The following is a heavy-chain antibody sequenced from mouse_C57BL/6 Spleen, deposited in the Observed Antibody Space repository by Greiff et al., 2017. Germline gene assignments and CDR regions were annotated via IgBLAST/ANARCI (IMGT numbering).Heavy chain of an antibody. CDR3: AREEAVVAFDY. CDR2: ISYDGSN. J-gene: IGHJ2*01. Sequence: EVQLQQSGPGLVKPSQSLSLTCSVTGYSITSGYYWNWIRQFPGNKLEWMGYISYDGSNNYNPSLKNRISITRDTSKNQFFLKLNSVTTEDTATYYCAREEAVVAFDYWGQGTTLTVSS. CDR1: GYSITSGYY. V-gene: IGHV3-6*01. D-gene: IGHD1-1*01.